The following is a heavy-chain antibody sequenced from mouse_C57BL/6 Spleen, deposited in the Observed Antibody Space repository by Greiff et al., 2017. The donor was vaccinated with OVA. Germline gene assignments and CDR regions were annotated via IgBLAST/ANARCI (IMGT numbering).Heavy chain of an antibody. CDR1: GYTFTSYW. CDR3: ARHGDGSSYYAMDY. V-gene: IGHV1-52*01. D-gene: IGHD1-1*01. CDR2: IDPSDSET. J-gene: IGHJ4*01. Sequence: QVQLQQPGAELVRPGSSVKLSCKASGYTFTSYWMHWVKQRPIQGLEWIGNIDPSDSETHYNQKFKDKATLTVDKSSSTAYMQLSSLTSEDSAVYDCARHGDGSSYYAMDYWGQGTSVTVSS.